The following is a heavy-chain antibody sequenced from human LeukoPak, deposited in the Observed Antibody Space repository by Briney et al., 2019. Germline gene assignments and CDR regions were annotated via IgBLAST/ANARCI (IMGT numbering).Heavy chain of an antibody. CDR1: GGSFSGYY. CDR2: INHSGST. V-gene: IGHV4-34*01. J-gene: IGHJ4*02. D-gene: IGHD6-19*01. Sequence: PSETLCLTCAVYGGSFSGYYWSWIRQPPGKGLEWIGEINHSGSTNYNPSLKSRVTISVDTSKNQFSLKLSSVTAADTAVYYCARGAGKIDYWGQGTLVTVSS. CDR3: ARGAGKIDY.